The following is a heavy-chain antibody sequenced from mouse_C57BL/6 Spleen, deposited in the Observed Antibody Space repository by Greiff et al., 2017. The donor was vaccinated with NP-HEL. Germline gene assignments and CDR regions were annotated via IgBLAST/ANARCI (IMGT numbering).Heavy chain of an antibody. Sequence: EVQLQQSGAELVRPGASVKLSCTASGFNIKDDYMHWVKQRPEQGLEWIGWIDPENGDTEYASKFQGKATITADTSSKTAYLQLSSLTSEDTAVYYCTPYGKGFDYWGQGTTLTVSS. CDR3: TPYGKGFDY. CDR1: GFNIKDDY. D-gene: IGHD2-10*02. V-gene: IGHV14-4*01. CDR2: IDPENGDT. J-gene: IGHJ2*01.